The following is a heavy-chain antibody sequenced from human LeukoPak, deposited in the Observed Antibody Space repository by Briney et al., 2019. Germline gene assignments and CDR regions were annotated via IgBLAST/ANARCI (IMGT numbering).Heavy chain of an antibody. D-gene: IGHD2-15*01. Sequence: SETLSLTCTVSGGSIGSYYWSWIRQPPGKGLEWIGYIYYSGSTNYNPSLKSRVTISVDTSKNQFSLKLSSVTAADTAVYYCARDLGYCSGGSCYSLRAFDIWGQGTMVTVSS. CDR2: IYYSGST. J-gene: IGHJ3*02. V-gene: IGHV4-59*01. CDR3: ARDLGYCSGGSCYSLRAFDI. CDR1: GGSIGSYY.